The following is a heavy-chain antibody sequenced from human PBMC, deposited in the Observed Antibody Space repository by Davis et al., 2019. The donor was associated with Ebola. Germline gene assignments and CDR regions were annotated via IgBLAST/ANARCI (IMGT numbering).Heavy chain of an antibody. CDR1: GYTFTSYD. D-gene: IGHD5-18*01. CDR2: MNPNSGNT. CDR3: AREREVDTAMAGYYYGMDV. J-gene: IGHJ6*04. V-gene: IGHV1-8*01. Sequence: AASVNVSCKASGYTFTSYDINWVRQATGQGLEWMGWMNPNSGNTGYAQKFQGRVTMTRNTSISTAYMELSSLRSEDTAVYYCAREREVDTAMAGYYYGMDVWGKGTTVTVSS.